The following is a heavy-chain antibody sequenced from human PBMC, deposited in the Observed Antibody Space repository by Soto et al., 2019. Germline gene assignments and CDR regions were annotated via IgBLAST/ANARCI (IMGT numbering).Heavy chain of an antibody. D-gene: IGHD3-3*01. Sequence: GGSLRLSCAASGFTFSSYWMHWVRQAPGKGLVWVSRIYSDGSSTSYADSVKGRFTISRDNAKNTLYLQMNSLRAADTAVYYCARDAYYDFWSGYSGYYYYYMDVWGKGTTVTVSS. CDR1: GFTFSSYW. J-gene: IGHJ6*03. CDR3: ARDAYYDFWSGYSGYYYYYMDV. CDR2: IYSDGSST. V-gene: IGHV3-74*01.